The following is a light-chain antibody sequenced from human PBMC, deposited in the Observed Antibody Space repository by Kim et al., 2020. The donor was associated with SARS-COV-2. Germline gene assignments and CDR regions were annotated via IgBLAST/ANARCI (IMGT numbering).Light chain of an antibody. J-gene: IGKJ4*01. CDR3: HQRSNWPPVT. V-gene: IGKV3-11*01. CDR2: DAS. CDR1: QSVSYY. Sequence: SPGERATLSCRASQSVSYYLAWYQQKPGQAPRLLIYDASNRATGIPARFSGSGSGTDFTLTISSLEPEDFAVYYCHQRSNWPPVTFGGGTKVDIK.